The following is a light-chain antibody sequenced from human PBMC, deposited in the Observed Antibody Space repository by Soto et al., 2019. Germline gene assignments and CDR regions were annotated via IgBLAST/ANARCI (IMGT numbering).Light chain of an antibody. CDR2: GAS. Sequence: EIVLTQSPATLSLSPGDRATLFCRASQSVGNDFVAWYQQRPGRAPRLLIYGASNRATGIPVRFSGSGSGTDFTLTISRLEPEDFAVYYCQQRSNWLLTFGGGTKVDIK. CDR1: QSVGNDF. J-gene: IGKJ4*01. CDR3: QQRSNWLLT. V-gene: IGKV3D-20*02.